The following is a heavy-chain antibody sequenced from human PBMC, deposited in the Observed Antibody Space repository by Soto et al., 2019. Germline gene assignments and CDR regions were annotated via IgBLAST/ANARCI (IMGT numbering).Heavy chain of an antibody. CDR2: ISSTTNYI. J-gene: IGHJ4*02. D-gene: IGHD7-27*01. V-gene: IGHV3-21*06. CDR1: GFTFTRYS. CDR3: ARESEDLTSNFDC. Sequence: GSLRLACTASGFTFTRYSMNWVRQAPGKGLEWVSSISSTTNYIYYGDSMKGRFTISRDNAKNSLYLEMNSLRAEDKAVYYCARESEDLTSNFDCWGQGTPVTVSS.